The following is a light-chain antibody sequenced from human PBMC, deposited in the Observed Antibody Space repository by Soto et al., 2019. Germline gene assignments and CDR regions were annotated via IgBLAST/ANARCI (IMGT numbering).Light chain of an antibody. CDR1: QSVGSN. V-gene: IGKV3-15*01. J-gene: IGKJ3*01. CDR3: QQYDNLPLT. Sequence: ERVMTQSPATLSVSPGERATLSCRASQSVGSNLAWYQQKPGQAPRLLIFGASSRATGVPARFSGSGSGTEFTLTIHSLQSEDFAFYFCQQYDNLPLTFGPGTKVDIK. CDR2: GAS.